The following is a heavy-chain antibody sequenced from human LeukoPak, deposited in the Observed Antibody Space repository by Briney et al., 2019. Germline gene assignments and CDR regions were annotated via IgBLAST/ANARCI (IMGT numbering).Heavy chain of an antibody. D-gene: IGHD3-10*01. Sequence: SETLSLTCTVAGGSISGSYWSWIRQPPGKGLEWIGYISHSGSTNYSPSLKSRVTISVDTSKNQFSLNLSSVTAADTAVYYCARDRVTMVRGVNYYFDYWGQGTLVTVSS. V-gene: IGHV4-59*01. CDR3: ARDRVTMVRGVNYYFDY. J-gene: IGHJ4*02. CDR2: ISHSGST. CDR1: GGSISGSY.